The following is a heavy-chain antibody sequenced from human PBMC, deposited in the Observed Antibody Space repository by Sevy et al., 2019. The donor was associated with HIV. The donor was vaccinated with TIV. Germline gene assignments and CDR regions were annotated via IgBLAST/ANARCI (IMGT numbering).Heavy chain of an antibody. Sequence: SETLSLTCTVSGGYISSYYWSWIRQPAGKGLEWIGRIYTSGSTNYNPTLKSRVTMSVDTSKNQFSLKLSSVTAADTAVYYCASAEVGRGAFDIWGQGSMVTVSS. V-gene: IGHV4-4*07. D-gene: IGHD1-26*01. CDR1: GGYISSYY. CDR3: ASAEVGRGAFDI. J-gene: IGHJ3*02. CDR2: IYTSGST.